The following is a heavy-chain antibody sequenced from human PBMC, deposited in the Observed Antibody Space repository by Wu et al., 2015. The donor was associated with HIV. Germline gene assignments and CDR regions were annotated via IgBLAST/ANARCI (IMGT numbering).Heavy chain of an antibody. J-gene: IGHJ4*02. CDR1: GYTFTAYY. CDR2: INPNSGGT. CDR3: ARGGGSDWSVGYYSDY. Sequence: QVQLVQSGAEVKKPGASVKVSCKASGYTFTAYYMHWVRQAPGQGLEWMGWINPNSGGTNYAQKFQDRVTMTRDTSISTAYMELSRLRSDDTAVYYCARGGGSDWSVGYYSDYWGQGTLVTVSS. D-gene: IGHD6-19*01. V-gene: IGHV1-2*02.